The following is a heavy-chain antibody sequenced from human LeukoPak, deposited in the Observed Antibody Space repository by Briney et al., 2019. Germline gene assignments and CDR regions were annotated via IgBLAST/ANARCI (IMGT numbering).Heavy chain of an antibody. CDR3: AKGPWTHFDY. Sequence: PSETLSLTCTVSGGSISSNYWSWIRQPAGKGLEWIGRIYTSGSTNYNPSLKSRVTMSPDTSKNRFSLKLRSVTAADTAVYYCAKGPWTHFDYWGQGTLVTVSS. V-gene: IGHV4-4*07. CDR1: GGSISSNY. J-gene: IGHJ4*02. CDR2: IYTSGST. D-gene: IGHD3/OR15-3a*01.